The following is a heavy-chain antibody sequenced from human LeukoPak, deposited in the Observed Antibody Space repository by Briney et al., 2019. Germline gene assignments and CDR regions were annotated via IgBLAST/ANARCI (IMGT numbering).Heavy chain of an antibody. D-gene: IGHD3-22*01. CDR3: ARGRGVMTTPNWFDP. V-gene: IGHV1-18*01. CDR2: ISAYNGNT. Sequence: GSVKVSCRASGYTFTSYGISWVRQAPGQGLEWMGWISAYNGNTNYAQKLQGRVTMTTDTSTSTAYMELRSLRSDDTAVYYCARGRGVMTTPNWFDPWGQGTLVTVSS. CDR1: GYTFTSYG. J-gene: IGHJ5*02.